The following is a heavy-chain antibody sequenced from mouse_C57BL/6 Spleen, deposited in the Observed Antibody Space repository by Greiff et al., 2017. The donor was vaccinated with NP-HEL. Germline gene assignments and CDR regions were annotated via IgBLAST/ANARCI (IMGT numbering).Heavy chain of an antibody. J-gene: IGHJ4*01. CDR1: GFSLTSYG. D-gene: IGHD1-1*01. CDR3: AKNGATVNYAMDY. Sequence: QVQLQQSVPGLVQPSQSLSITCTVSGFSLTSYGVHWVRQPPGKGLEWLGVIWSGGSTDYNAAFISRLSISKDNSKSQVFFKMNSLQADDTAIYYCAKNGATVNYAMDYWGQGTSVTVSS. V-gene: IGHV2-4*01. CDR2: IWSGGST.